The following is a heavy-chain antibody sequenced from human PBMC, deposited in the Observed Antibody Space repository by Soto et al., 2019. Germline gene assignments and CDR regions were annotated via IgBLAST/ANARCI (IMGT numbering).Heavy chain of an antibody. CDR1: DFTVSTNY. J-gene: IGHJ4*02. V-gene: IGHV3-53*05. CDR3: ASEQQLGPV. CDR2: IYAGGNT. D-gene: IGHD6-13*01. Sequence: GGSLRLSCAASDFTVSTNYMSWVRQAPGKGLEWVSIIYAGGNTYYADSVKGRFTISRDNSKNTLYLQMNSLRDEDTAVYYCASEQQLGPVWGQGTLVTVSS.